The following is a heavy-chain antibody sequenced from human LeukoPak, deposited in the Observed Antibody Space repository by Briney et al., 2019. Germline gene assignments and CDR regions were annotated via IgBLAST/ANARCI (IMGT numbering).Heavy chain of an antibody. CDR2: IRYDGSNK. J-gene: IGHJ4*02. D-gene: IGHD2-15*01. Sequence: PGGSLRLSCAASGFTFSSYGMHWVRQAPGKGLEWVAFIRYDGSNKYYADSVKGRFTISRDNSKNTLYLQMNSLRAEDTAVYYCAKDRRYCSGGSCDLFDYWGQGTLVTASS. CDR3: AKDRRYCSGGSCDLFDY. V-gene: IGHV3-30*02. CDR1: GFTFSSYG.